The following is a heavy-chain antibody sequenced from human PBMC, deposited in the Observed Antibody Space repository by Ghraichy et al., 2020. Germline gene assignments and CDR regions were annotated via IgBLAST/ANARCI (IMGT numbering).Heavy chain of an antibody. V-gene: IGHV3-30*18. CDR3: VKDRWVQFFGETYLDY. D-gene: IGHD3-10*01. Sequence: GESLNISCAASGFFFSSYSMHWVRQAPGKGLEWVAVISYDGSHEYYADSVKGRFTISRDNFNNTLHLQMNSLGAEDTAVYYCVKDRWVQFFGETYLDYWGQGTLVTVSS. CDR2: ISYDGSHE. J-gene: IGHJ4*02. CDR1: GFFFSSYS.